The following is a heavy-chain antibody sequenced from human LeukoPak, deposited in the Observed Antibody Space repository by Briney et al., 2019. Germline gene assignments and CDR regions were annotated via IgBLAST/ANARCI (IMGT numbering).Heavy chain of an antibody. CDR2: IIPILGIA. J-gene: IGHJ5*02. D-gene: IGHD5-12*01. Sequence: PVKAYCKASGGTFSSYTISWVRQAPGQGLEWMGRIIPILGIANYAQKSQGRVTITADKSTSTAYMGLSSLRSADTAVYYCARLLYSGYDWGGNWFDPWGQGTLVTVSS. CDR1: GGTFSSYT. CDR3: ARLLYSGYDWGGNWFDP. V-gene: IGHV1-69*02.